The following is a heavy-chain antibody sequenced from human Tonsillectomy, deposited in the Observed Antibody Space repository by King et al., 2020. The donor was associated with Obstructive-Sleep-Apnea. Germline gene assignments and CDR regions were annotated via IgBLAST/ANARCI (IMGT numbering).Heavy chain of an antibody. D-gene: IGHD3-9*01. CDR2: MYYSGGA. V-gene: IGHV4-39*07. J-gene: IGHJ4*02. CDR1: CGFIRSSIYY. Sequence: LQLQDSGPGLVKPSETLSLTCTVSCGFIRSSIYYLGWIRQPPGEGQEGIGVMYYSGGAYYNPAVNSGVTISVDTSKNQFSLKLSSVTAADTAVYYCASLELRYFDWLLVPCFDYWGQGTLVTVSS. CDR3: ASLELRYFDWLLVPCFDY.